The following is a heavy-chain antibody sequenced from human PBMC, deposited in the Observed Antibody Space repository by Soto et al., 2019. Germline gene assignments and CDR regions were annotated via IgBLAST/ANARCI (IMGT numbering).Heavy chain of an antibody. CDR3: ARDRGYSYGLGSGGMDV. D-gene: IGHD5-18*01. J-gene: IGHJ6*02. Sequence: GGSMRLSCAASGFTFSSYSMNWVRQAPGKGLEWVSSISSSSSYIYYADSVKGRFTISRDNAKNSLYLQMNSLRAEDTAVYYCARDRGYSYGLGSGGMDVWGQGTTVTVS. V-gene: IGHV3-21*01. CDR1: GFTFSSYS. CDR2: ISSSSSYI.